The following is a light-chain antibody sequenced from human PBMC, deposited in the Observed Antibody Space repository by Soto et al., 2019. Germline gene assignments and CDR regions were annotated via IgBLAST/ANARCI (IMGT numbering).Light chain of an antibody. CDR2: WAS. V-gene: IGKV4-1*01. CDR1: QSVLYSSNNKNY. Sequence: DIVMTQSPDSLAVSLGERAIINCKSSQSVLYSSNNKNYLAWYQQKPGQPPKLLIYWASTRESGVPDRFSGSGSGTDLTRHISSLQADDVALYYCQQYYSTLTCGGGTKVEIK. J-gene: IGKJ4*01. CDR3: QQYYSTLT.